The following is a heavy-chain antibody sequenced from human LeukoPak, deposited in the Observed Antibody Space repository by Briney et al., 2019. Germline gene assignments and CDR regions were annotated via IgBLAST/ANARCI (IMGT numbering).Heavy chain of an antibody. J-gene: IGHJ4*02. D-gene: IGHD1-7*01. CDR1: GFTVSSNY. V-gene: IGHV3-53*01. Sequence: GGSLRLSCAASGFTVSSNYMSWVRQAPGKGPEWVSVIYSGGSTYYADSVKGRFTISRDNSKNTLYLQMNSLRAEDTAVYYCARDRTGTTPFFDYWGQGTLVTVSS. CDR3: ARDRTGTTPFFDY. CDR2: IYSGGST.